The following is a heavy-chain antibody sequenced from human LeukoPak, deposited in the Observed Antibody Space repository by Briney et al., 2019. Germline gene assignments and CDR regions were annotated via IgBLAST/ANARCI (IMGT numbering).Heavy chain of an antibody. CDR2: VRHDSSDI. CDR1: GFTFNIYS. Sequence: GGSLRLACAASGFTFNIYSMDWVRQAPGRGLEWISFVRHDSSDIYYADSVRGRFTTSIDNAYNSLPLQMNSLRADATAVYYCAREWFGELIWGTGTLVTVSS. CDR3: AREWFGELI. D-gene: IGHD3-10*01. J-gene: IGHJ4*02. V-gene: IGHV3-48*01.